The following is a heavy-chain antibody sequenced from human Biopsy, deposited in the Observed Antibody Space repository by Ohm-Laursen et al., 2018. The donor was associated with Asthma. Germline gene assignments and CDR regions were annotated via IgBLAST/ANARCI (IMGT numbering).Heavy chain of an antibody. Sequence: LSLTCAVSGFSFNSYGMHWVRQAPGKGLEWVAVMSFDGRQTYYAVSVKGRFTISRDNSKNTLYLQMNSLRAEDTAVYYCAKERYYDFWSGYPIWGQGTMVTVSS. CDR1: GFSFNSYG. CDR3: AKERYYDFWSGYPI. V-gene: IGHV3-30*18. D-gene: IGHD3-3*01. CDR2: MSFDGRQT. J-gene: IGHJ3*02.